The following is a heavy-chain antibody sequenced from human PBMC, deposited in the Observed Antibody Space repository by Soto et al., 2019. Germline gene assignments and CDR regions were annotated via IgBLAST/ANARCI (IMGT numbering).Heavy chain of an antibody. D-gene: IGHD3-3*01. V-gene: IGHV1-8*01. CDR1: GYTFTSYD. J-gene: IGHJ6*02. CDR2: MNPNSGNT. Sequence: ASGKVSCKASGYTFTSYDINWVRQATGQGLEWMGWMNPNSGNTGYAQKFQGRVTMTRNTSISTAYMELSSLRSEDTAVYYCARGKDDFWSGYGSYYYYGMDVWGQGTTVPVSS. CDR3: ARGKDDFWSGYGSYYYYGMDV.